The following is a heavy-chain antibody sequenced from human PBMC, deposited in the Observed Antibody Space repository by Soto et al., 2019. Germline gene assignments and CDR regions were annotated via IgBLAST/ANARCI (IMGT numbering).Heavy chain of an antibody. CDR1: GFTFSSYW. V-gene: IGHV3-7*03. Sequence: GGSLRLSCVGSGFTFSSYWMGWVRQTPGKGLEWVATIKADGTEKYYVDSVKGRFTFSRDNAKTSVYLEMNSLRAEDTAVYYCVTAVRGYNANGDLWGQGTTVTVSS. CDR2: IKADGTEK. D-gene: IGHD5-12*01. J-gene: IGHJ6*02. CDR3: VTAVRGYNANGDL.